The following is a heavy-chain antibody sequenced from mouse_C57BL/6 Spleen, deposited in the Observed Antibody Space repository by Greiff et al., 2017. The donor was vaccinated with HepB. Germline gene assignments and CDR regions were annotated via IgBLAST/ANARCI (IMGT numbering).Heavy chain of an antibody. CDR1: GYTFTSYW. CDR2: IYPGSGST. J-gene: IGHJ4*01. D-gene: IGHD2-4*01. V-gene: IGHV1-55*01. Sequence: VQLQQSGAELVKPGASVKMSCKASGYTFTSYWITWVKQRPGQGLEWIGDIYPGSGSTNYNEKFKSKATLTVDTSSSTAYMQLSSLTSEDSAVYYCARAAGMITSGAMDYWGQGTSVTVSS. CDR3: ARAAGMITSGAMDY.